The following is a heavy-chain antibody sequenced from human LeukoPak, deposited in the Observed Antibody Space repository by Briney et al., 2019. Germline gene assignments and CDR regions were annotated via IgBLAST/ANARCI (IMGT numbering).Heavy chain of an antibody. D-gene: IGHD6-13*01. Sequence: ASVKVSCKASGYTFTSYYIHWVRQAPGQGLEWMGIINPSGGTANYAQNFQGRLTMTRDTSTSTVYMDLSSLRSDDTAVHYCARGSSWYPFDYWGQGTLVTVSS. CDR2: INPSGGTA. CDR3: ARGSSWYPFDY. CDR1: GYTFTSYY. V-gene: IGHV1-46*01. J-gene: IGHJ4*02.